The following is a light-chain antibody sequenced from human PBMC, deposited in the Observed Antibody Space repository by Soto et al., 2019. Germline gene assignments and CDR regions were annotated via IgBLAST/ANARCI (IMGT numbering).Light chain of an antibody. J-gene: IGKJ5*01. Sequence: IVLTQSPATLSLSPGERPTLSCRASQSISSFLAWYQQKPGQAPRLLSYGASNRATGIPARFSGSGSGTDFTLTISSLEPEDFAVYYCQQHFNGPITFGQGTRLEI. CDR2: GAS. CDR1: QSISSF. V-gene: IGKV3-11*01. CDR3: QQHFNGPIT.